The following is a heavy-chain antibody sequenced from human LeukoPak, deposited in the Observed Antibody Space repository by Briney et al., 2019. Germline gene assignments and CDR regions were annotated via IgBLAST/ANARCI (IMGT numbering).Heavy chain of an antibody. CDR1: GGTFSSYA. D-gene: IGHD6-19*01. CDR2: IIPIFGTA. Sequence: SVKVSCKASGGTFSSYAISWVRQAPGQGLEWMGRIIPIFGTANYAQKFQGRVTITTDESTSTAYMELSSLRSEDTAVYYCASGASGGGWFPFDYWGQGTLVTVSS. CDR3: ASGASGGGWFPFDY. J-gene: IGHJ4*02. V-gene: IGHV1-69*05.